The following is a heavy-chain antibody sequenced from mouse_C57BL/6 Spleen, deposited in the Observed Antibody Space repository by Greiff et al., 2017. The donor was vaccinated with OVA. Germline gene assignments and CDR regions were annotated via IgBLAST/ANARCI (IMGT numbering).Heavy chain of an antibody. CDR2: INPDSSTI. Sequence: GIDFSRYWMSWVRRAPGKGLEWIGEINPDSSTINYAPSLKDKFIISRDNAKNTLYLQMSKVRSEDTALYYCAREGFYGNQGVDYWGQGTSVTVSS. CDR1: GIDFSRYW. CDR3: AREGFYGNQGVDY. V-gene: IGHV4-1*01. J-gene: IGHJ4*01. D-gene: IGHD2-1*01.